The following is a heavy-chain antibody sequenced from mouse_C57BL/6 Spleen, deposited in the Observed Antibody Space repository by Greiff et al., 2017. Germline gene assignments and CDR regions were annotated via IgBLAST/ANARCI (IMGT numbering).Heavy chain of an antibody. CDR3: ASPYYGSSPYYAMDD. V-gene: IGHV1-26*01. D-gene: IGHD1-1*01. CDR1: GYTFTDYY. J-gene: IGHJ4*01. CDR2: INPNNGGT. Sequence: VQLKQSGPELVKPGASVKISCKASGYTFTDYYMNWVKQSHGKSLEWIGDINPNNGGTSYNQKFKGKATLTVDKSSSTAYMELRSLTSEDSAVYYCASPYYGSSPYYAMDDWGQGTSVTVSS.